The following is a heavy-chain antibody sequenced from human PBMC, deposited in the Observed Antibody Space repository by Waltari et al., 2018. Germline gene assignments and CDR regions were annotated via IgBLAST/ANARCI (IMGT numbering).Heavy chain of an antibody. V-gene: IGHV5-51*03. CDR1: GYSFTTYW. J-gene: IGHJ3*02. D-gene: IGHD5-12*01. CDR2: IYPGDSEA. Sequence: EVQLVQSGAEVKKPGESLKLSCQGSGYSFTTYWIGWVRQMPGKGLELIGIIYPGDSEAKYRPSFQGQVTISADKSINTAYLQWSSLKASDTAMYYCARDVARDAFDMWGQGTRVTVSS. CDR3: ARDVARDAFDM.